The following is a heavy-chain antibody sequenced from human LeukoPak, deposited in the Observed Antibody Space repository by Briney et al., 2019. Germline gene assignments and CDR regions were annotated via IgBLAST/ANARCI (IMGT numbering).Heavy chain of an antibody. CDR2: IYSGGST. Sequence: GGSLRLSCAASGFTVSSNYMSWVRQAPGKGLEWVSVIYSGGSTYYADSSKGRFSISRDNTKNTLYLQMNSLRAEDTAVYYCARDHSDYNDSSGYLRWRQGTLDSVPS. V-gene: IGHV3-66*01. CDR3: ARDHSDYNDSSGYLR. D-gene: IGHD3-22*01. J-gene: IGHJ4*02. CDR1: GFTVSSNY.